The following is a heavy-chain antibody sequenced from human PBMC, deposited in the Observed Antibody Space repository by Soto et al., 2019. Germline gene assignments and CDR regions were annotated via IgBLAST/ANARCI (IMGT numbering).Heavy chain of an antibody. D-gene: IGHD2-2*01. J-gene: IGHJ4*02. CDR3: ASGPFCARYQPIDF. V-gene: IGHV4-59*01. CDR1: DSSMDNYL. CDR2: IHKTGNT. Sequence: SETLSLTCSVSDSSMDNYLWSWIRQTPGGGLEWIGYIHKTGNTHYNPTLTRPVIISIDTSKTQFSLSLSSVTAADTAVYYCASGPFCARYQPIDFWCPGTLVTVSS.